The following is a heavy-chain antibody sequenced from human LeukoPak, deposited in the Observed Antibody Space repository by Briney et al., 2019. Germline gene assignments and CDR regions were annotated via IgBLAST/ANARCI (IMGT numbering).Heavy chain of an antibody. CDR1: GFTFSSYA. J-gene: IGHJ4*02. V-gene: IGHV3-23*01. Sequence: GGSLRLSCAVSGFTFSSYAMSWVRQAPGKGLEWVSAISGSGGSTYYADSVKGRFSISRDNSKNTLYLQMNSLRAEDMAVYYCAKDGTKSTSYHFDYWGQGTLVTVSS. CDR3: AKDGTKSTSYHFDY. D-gene: IGHD3-10*01. CDR2: ISGSGGST.